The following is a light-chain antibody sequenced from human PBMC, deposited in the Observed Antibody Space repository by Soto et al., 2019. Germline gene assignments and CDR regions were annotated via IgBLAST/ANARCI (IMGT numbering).Light chain of an antibody. CDR1: QSVDSSY. Sequence: EIVLTHAPGTLSLFPGERATLSCRASQSVDSSYIAWYQHKPGQAPRLLIYGASSRATGIPDRFSGSGSGTDFTLSISRLEPEDFAVYYCQQYGSSPRTFGQGTK. CDR2: GAS. CDR3: QQYGSSPRT. V-gene: IGKV3-20*01. J-gene: IGKJ1*01.